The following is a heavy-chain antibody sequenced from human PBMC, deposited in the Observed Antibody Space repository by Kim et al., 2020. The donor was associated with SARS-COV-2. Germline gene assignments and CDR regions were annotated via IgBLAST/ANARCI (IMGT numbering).Heavy chain of an antibody. J-gene: IGHJ6*02. Sequence: SETLSLTCTVSGGSISNYYWSWIRQPPGKGLEWIGYIFYSGSTDYNPSLKSRVTISVDTSKNQFSLKLSSVTAADTAVYYCASTQGLYSSSWYPYYYYGMDVWAKGPRSPSP. D-gene: IGHD6-13*01. CDR1: GGSISNYY. V-gene: IGHV4-59*01. CDR2: IFYSGST. CDR3: ASTQGLYSSSWYPYYYYGMDV.